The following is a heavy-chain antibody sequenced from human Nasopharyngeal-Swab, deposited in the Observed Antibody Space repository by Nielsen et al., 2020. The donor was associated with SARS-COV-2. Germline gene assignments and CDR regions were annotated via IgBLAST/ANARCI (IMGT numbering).Heavy chain of an antibody. J-gene: IGHJ5*02. CDR3: ARLEAGTGWFDP. V-gene: IGHV4-39*07. D-gene: IGHD1-1*01. Sequence: SETLSLTCTVSGGSMNSDNFYWGWIRQPPGKGLEWIGSMHHSGSIYYKPSLRSRVTISVDTSKNQFSLKLSSVTAADTAVYYCARLEAGTGWFDPWGQGTLVTVSS. CDR1: GGSMNSDNFY. CDR2: MHHSGSI.